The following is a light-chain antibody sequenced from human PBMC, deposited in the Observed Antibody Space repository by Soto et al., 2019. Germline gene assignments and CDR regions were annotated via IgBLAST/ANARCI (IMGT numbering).Light chain of an antibody. CDR1: ESISSL. J-gene: IGKJ1*01. V-gene: IGKV1-5*01. Sequence: IKKLHSPPTLSTKIGDRVTITCRASESISSLLYWYHQRPGKAPKLRIYDASSLESGVPSRFSGSGSGTEFTLTIISLQSDDIATYYFEECTSPSWSFG. CDR3: EECTSPSWS. CDR2: DAS.